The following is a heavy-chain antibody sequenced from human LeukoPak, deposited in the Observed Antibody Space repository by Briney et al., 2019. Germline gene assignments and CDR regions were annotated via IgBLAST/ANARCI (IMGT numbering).Heavy chain of an antibody. Sequence: GGSLRLSCAASGFTFSSYAMSWVRQAPGKGLEWVSSISGSGGSTYYADSVKGRFTISRDNSKNTLYLQMNSLRAEDTAVYYCAKDPQYCSGGSCYPYYYGMDVWGQGTTVTVSS. CDR3: AKDPQYCSGGSCYPYYYGMDV. CDR1: GFTFSSYA. CDR2: ISGSGGST. J-gene: IGHJ6*02. D-gene: IGHD2-15*01. V-gene: IGHV3-23*01.